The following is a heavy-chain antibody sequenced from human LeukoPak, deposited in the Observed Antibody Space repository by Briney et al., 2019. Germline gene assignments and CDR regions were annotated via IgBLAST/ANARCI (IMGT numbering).Heavy chain of an antibody. CDR3: ARTGGYCSGPNCGGMGNRFDS. V-gene: IGHV3-21*01. CDR1: GFNFGIYS. D-gene: IGHD2-15*01. Sequence: PGGSLRLSCAASGFNFGIYSMSWVRQAPGKGLEWVASMGSSGSHIYYADSVKGRFTISRDNAKNSLYLQLNSLGAEDTAGYFCARTGGYCSGPNCGGMGNRFDSWGQGALVAVSS. J-gene: IGHJ5*01. CDR2: MGSSGSHI.